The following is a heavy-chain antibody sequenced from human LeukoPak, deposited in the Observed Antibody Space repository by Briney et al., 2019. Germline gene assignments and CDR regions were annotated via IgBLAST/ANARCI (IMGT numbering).Heavy chain of an antibody. V-gene: IGHV3-7*01. CDR1: GFTFSSYW. CDR2: IKQDGSEK. CDR3: ARDLAGPPQEAFDI. J-gene: IGHJ3*02. Sequence: GGSLTLSCAASGFTFSSYWMNWVRQAPGKGLEWVANIKQDGSEKHYVDPVKGRFTISRDNAKKPLYLQMHSLRAEDTALYYCARDLAGPPQEAFDIWGQGTMVTVSS.